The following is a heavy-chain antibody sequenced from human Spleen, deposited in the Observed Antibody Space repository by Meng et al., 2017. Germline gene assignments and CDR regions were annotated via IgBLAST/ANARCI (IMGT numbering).Heavy chain of an antibody. CDR1: GGIYSNCI. V-gene: IGHV1-69*02. D-gene: IGHD3-10*01. CDR2: IIPMFDIT. Sequence: QVQLLQSGGEVGTPGSSVDVSCRSSGGIYSNCILNWVRQAPGQGLEWLGRIIPMFDITHYAPKFQGRVTITADKSTSTAYLELSSLTSEDTAVFYCARAASRVLWYFDLWGRGTLVTVSS. J-gene: IGHJ2*01. CDR3: ARAASRVLWYFDL.